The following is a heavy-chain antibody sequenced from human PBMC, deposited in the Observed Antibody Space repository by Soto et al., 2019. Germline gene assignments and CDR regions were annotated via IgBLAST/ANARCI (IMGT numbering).Heavy chain of an antibody. D-gene: IGHD2-21*01. Sequence: PGGSLRLTCTASGFTFSSYSMNWIRQAPGKGLEWVSSISSSSSYIYYADSVKGRFTISRDNAKNSLYLQMNSLRAEDTAVYYCARGGRRDCYSGPLDDAFDIWGQGKMVTVSS. J-gene: IGHJ3*02. V-gene: IGHV3-21*01. CDR3: ARGGRRDCYSGPLDDAFDI. CDR2: ISSSSSYI. CDR1: GFTFSSYS.